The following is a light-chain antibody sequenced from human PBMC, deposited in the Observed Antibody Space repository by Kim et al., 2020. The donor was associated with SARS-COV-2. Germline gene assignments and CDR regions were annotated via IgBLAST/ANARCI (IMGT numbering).Light chain of an antibody. V-gene: IGKV1-33*01. Sequence: ASVGDRVTITCQASQDIRNYLNWYQQKPGKAPKLLIYDASNLETGVPSRFSGSGSGTDFTFTISSLQPEDIATYYCQQYDNLPMYTFGQGTKLEI. CDR2: DAS. CDR1: QDIRNY. CDR3: QQYDNLPMYT. J-gene: IGKJ2*01.